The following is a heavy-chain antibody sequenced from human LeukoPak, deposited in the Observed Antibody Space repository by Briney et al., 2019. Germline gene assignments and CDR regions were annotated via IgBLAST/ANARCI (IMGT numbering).Heavy chain of an antibody. CDR2: ISSSSSYI. CDR1: GFTFSSYS. D-gene: IGHD5-12*01. J-gene: IGHJ5*02. CDR3: ARDRTVATTMFDP. Sequence: GGSLRLSCAASGFTFSSYSMNWVRQAPGKGLEWVSSISSSSSYIYYADSVKGRFTISRDNAKNSLYLQMNSLRAEDTAVYYCARDRTVATTMFDPWGQGTLVTVSS. V-gene: IGHV3-21*01.